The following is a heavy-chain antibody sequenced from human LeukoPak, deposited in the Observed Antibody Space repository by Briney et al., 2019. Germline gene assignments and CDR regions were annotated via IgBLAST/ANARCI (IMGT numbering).Heavy chain of an antibody. J-gene: IGHJ6*04. CDR3: AKDRIPGAPPTEMDV. Sequence: SETLSLTCTVSGYSISTGYYWDWIRQPPGKGLEWIGTFYHGGSTYYNPSLKSRVTISVDTSKNQFSLKLSSVTAADTAVYYCAKDRIPGAPPTEMDVWGKGTTVTISS. CDR2: FYHGGST. CDR1: GYSISTGYY. V-gene: IGHV4-38-2*02. D-gene: IGHD5-18*01.